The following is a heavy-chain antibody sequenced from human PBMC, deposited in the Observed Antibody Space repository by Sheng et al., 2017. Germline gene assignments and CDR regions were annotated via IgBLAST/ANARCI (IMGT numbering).Heavy chain of an antibody. V-gene: IGHV3-64D*09. CDR2: ISSNGGST. J-gene: IGHJ4*02. Sequence: EVQLVESGGGLVQPGGSLRLSCSASGFTFSSYAMHWVRQAPGKGLEYVSAISSNGGSTYYADSVKGRFTISRDNSKNTLYLQMSSLRAEDTAVYYCVKSGTYGSGSYCYFDYWAREPWSP. CDR3: VKSGTYGSGSYCYFDY. D-gene: IGHD3-10*01. CDR1: GFTFSSYA.